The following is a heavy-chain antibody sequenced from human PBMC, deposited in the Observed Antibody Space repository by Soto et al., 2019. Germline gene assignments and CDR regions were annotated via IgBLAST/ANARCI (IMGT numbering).Heavy chain of an antibody. D-gene: IGHD6-6*01. Sequence: EVQLLESGGGLVQPGGSLRLSCAASGFTFSSYAMSWVRQAPGKGLEWVSAISGSGGRTYYADSVKARFTISRDNSKNPLYRQMNSRRDEDTAVYYCAKGRSIAARPYWFDPWGQGTLVTVSS. CDR3: AKGRSIAARPYWFDP. V-gene: IGHV3-23*01. CDR2: ISGSGGRT. CDR1: GFTFSSYA. J-gene: IGHJ5*02.